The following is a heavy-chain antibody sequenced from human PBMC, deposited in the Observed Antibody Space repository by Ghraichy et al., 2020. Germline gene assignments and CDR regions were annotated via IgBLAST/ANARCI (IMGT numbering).Heavy chain of an antibody. Sequence: GGYLRLSCAASGFTFSNYAMSWVRQAPGKGLEWVSAISGSGGTTYYADSVKGRFTISRDDSKNTLYLQMNSLRTEDTAVYYCAKGSGSYSLYYYYGLDVWGQGTTVTVS. CDR3: AKGSGSYSLYYYYGLDV. D-gene: IGHD1-26*01. CDR1: GFTFSNYA. V-gene: IGHV3-23*01. CDR2: ISGSGGTT. J-gene: IGHJ6*02.